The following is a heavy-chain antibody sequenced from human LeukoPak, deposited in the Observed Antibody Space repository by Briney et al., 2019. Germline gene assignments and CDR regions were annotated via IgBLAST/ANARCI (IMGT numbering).Heavy chain of an antibody. V-gene: IGHV5-51*01. D-gene: IGHD2/OR15-2a*01. CDR2: IYPVDSDT. J-gene: IGHJ3*02. Sequence: GESLQISCKGSGYSFSNYWIGWVRQMPGKGLEWMGIIYPVDSDTRYSPSFQGQVTISADKSISTAYQQWSSLKASDTAMYYCARRTTTWAFDIWGQGTMVTVSS. CDR1: GYSFSNYW. CDR3: ARRTTTWAFDI.